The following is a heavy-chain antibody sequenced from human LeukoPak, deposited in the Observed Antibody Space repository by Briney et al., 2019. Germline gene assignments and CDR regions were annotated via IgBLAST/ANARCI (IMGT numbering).Heavy chain of an antibody. J-gene: IGHJ4*02. CDR3: ATGGNLVGAKGFDY. V-gene: IGHV3-23*01. CDR2: ISGSGSNT. D-gene: IGHD1-26*01. CDR1: GFTFSNYA. Sequence: GGSLRLSCAASGFTFSNYAMSWVRQAPGKGLEWVSAISGSGSNTYYADSVKGRFTISRDHSKNTLYLQMNSLRVEDTAVYYCATGGNLVGAKGFDYWGQGTLVTVSS.